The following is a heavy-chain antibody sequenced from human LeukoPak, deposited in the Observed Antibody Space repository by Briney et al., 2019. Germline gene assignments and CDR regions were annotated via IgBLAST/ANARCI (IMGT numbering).Heavy chain of an antibody. V-gene: IGHV3-66*02. CDR2: IYSGDNT. Sequence: PGGSLRLSCAASGSTVSNNYMSWVRQAPGKVLEWVSVIYSGDNTYYVESVKGRFTISRDNSKNTLFLQMNRLRAEDTAVYYCAGRRVLDASFDYWGQGTLVTVSS. CDR1: GSTVSNNY. J-gene: IGHJ4*02. CDR3: AGRRVLDASFDY. D-gene: IGHD3-16*01.